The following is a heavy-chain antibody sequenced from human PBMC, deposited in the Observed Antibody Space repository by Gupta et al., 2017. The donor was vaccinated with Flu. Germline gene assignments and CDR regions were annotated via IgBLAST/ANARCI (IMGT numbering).Heavy chain of an antibody. J-gene: IGHJ4*02. V-gene: IGHV3-64D*06. CDR2: ISSNGGST. Sequence: EVQLVESGGGLVQPGGSLRLSCSASGFTSSSYAMHWVRQAPGKGLEYVSAISSNGGSTYYADSVKGRFTISRDNSKNTLYLQMSSLRAEDTAVYYCVKSRGGIAVAGTGNYFDYWGQGTLVTVSS. CDR1: GFTSSSYA. D-gene: IGHD6-19*01. CDR3: VKSRGGIAVAGTGNYFDY.